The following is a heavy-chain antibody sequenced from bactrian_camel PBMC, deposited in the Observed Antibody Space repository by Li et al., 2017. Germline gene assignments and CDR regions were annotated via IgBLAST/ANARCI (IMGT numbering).Heavy chain of an antibody. CDR2: INGGGSTT. CDR3: VQGLAVVFGK. CDR1: GFTASSYA. V-gene: IGHV3S31*01. D-gene: IGHD6*01. J-gene: IGHJ4*01. Sequence: DVQLVESGGGLVQPGGSLRLACIGSGFTASSYAMTWVRQPPGKGLEWVSRINGGGSTTYYADSVKGRTTVSVDNAKNTLYLQLNSLKTEDTAMYYCVQGLAVVFGKRGQGTQVTVS.